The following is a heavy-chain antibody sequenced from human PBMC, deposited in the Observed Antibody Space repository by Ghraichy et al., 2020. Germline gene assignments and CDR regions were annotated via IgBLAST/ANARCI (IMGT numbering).Heavy chain of an antibody. D-gene: IGHD1-1*01. V-gene: IGHV4-59*01. CDR1: GGSISSYY. Sequence: SETLSLTCTVSGGSISSYYWSWIRQPPGKGLEWIGYIYYSGSTNYNPSLKSRVTISVDTSKNQFSLKLSSVTAADTAVYYCARELERRGGDYWGQGTLVTVSS. CDR3: ARELERRGGDY. CDR2: IYYSGST. J-gene: IGHJ4*02.